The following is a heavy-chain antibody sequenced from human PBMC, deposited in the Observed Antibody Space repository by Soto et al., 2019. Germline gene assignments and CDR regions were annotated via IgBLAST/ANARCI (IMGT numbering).Heavy chain of an antibody. D-gene: IGHD2-21*02. Sequence: QVQLVQSGAEVRKPGASVKVSCKPSGYTFNTYYLHWLRQAPGQALEWMGVIHPSGGGTTYAQKLAGRVTVTRDTSTTTVFMELSSLRSDDTAVYYCARGGHIAVVTASFDNWGQGTLVTVSS. CDR1: GYTFNTYY. CDR2: IHPSGGGT. V-gene: IGHV1-46*02. J-gene: IGHJ4*02. CDR3: ARGGHIAVVTASFDN.